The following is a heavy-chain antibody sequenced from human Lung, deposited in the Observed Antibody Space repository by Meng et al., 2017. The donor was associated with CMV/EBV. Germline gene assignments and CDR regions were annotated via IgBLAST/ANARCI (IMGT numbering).Heavy chain of an antibody. V-gene: IGHV3-21*01. J-gene: IGHJ3*02. Sequence: ESXKISXAASGFTFSSYELNWVRQAPGKGLEWVSSISSSSSYIYYADSVKGRFTISRDNAKNSLYLQMNSLRAEDTAVYYCASPYYYDSRGAFDIWGQGTXVTVSS. CDR3: ASPYYYDSRGAFDI. CDR1: GFTFSSYE. D-gene: IGHD3-22*01. CDR2: ISSSSSYI.